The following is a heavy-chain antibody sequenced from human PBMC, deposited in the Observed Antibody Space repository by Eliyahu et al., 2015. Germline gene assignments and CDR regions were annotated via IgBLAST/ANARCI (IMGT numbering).Heavy chain of an antibody. Sequence: EVQLVESGGGLVQPGGSLRLSCAASGFTFSSYWMHWVRQAPGKGLVWVSRINSDGSSTSYADSVKGRFTISRDNAKNTLYLQMNSLRAEDTAVYYCARVRDIVLVVYAPDLGMDVWGKGTTVTVSS. CDR1: GFTFSSYW. J-gene: IGHJ6*04. CDR3: ARVRDIVLVVYAPDLGMDV. CDR2: INSDGSST. V-gene: IGHV3-74*01. D-gene: IGHD2-8*02.